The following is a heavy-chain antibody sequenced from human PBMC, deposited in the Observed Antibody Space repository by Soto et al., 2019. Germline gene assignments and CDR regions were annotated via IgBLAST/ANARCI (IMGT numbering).Heavy chain of an antibody. CDR2: IQNSATT. V-gene: IGHV4-31*03. CDR1: GASVTFGSYF. J-gene: IGHJ3*01. Sequence: QVQLQESGPGLVKPSQTLSLTCTVSGASVTFGSYFLTWIRQRPGEGLEWIGNIQNSATTSYNPSLKSRVTISLDTSKNQFSLKLNPVTAADTAVYYCAREPLLWGQGTLVTVSS. CDR3: AREPLL.